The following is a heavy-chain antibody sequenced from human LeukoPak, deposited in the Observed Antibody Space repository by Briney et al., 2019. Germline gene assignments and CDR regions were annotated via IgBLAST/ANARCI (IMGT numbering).Heavy chain of an antibody. J-gene: IGHJ4*02. CDR3: AEGYGDYYTVLDY. Sequence: GGSLRLSCAASGFTFSRYAMSWVRQAPEKGLEWVSGISTSGGSTYYADSVKGRFTISRDNSKNTLYLQMNSLRAEDTAIYYCAEGYGDYYTVLDYWGQGTLATVSS. D-gene: IGHD4-17*01. CDR2: ISTSGGST. V-gene: IGHV3-23*01. CDR1: GFTFSRYA.